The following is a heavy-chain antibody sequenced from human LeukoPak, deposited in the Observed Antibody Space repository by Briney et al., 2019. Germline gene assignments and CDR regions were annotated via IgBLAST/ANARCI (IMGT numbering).Heavy chain of an antibody. CDR2: ISWNSGSI. V-gene: IGHV3-9*01. Sequence: PGRSLRLSCAASGFTFDDYAMHWVRQAPGKGLEWVSGISWNSGSIGYADSVKGRFTISRDNAKNSLYLQMNSLRAEDTAVYYCARDRSRVSDYWGQGTLVTVSS. CDR1: GFTFDDYA. CDR3: ARDRSRVSDY. J-gene: IGHJ4*02.